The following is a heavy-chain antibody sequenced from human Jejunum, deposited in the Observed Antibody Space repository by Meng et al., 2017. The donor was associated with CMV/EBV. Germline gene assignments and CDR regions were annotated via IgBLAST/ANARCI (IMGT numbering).Heavy chain of an antibody. CDR3: ASGSTIPDY. D-gene: IGHD1-1*01. V-gene: IGHV3-74*01. CDR1: GFTFSNYW. Sequence: VQLVESGGGLVQPGGFLRLSCTDSGFTFSNYWMHWVRQVPGEGLVWVSRIDTDGTDTKYADSVKGRFTISRDNARNTLFLQMHSLTVDDTAMYFCASGSTIPDYWGQGALVTVSS. CDR2: IDTDGTDT. J-gene: IGHJ4*02.